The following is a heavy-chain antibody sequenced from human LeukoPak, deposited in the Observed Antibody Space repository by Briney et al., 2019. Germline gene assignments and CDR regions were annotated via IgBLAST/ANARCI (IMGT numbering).Heavy chain of an antibody. CDR3: ATKIKGSYYDSSGPWWYFDY. CDR2: ISGSGGST. D-gene: IGHD3-22*01. CDR1: GFTFSSYA. V-gene: IGHV3-23*01. J-gene: IGHJ4*02. Sequence: PGGSLRLSCAASGFTFSSYAMSWVRQAPGKGLEWVSAISGSGGSTYYADSVKGRFTISRDNSKNTLYLQMNSPRAEDTAVYYCATKIKGSYYDSSGPWWYFDYWGQGTLVTVSS.